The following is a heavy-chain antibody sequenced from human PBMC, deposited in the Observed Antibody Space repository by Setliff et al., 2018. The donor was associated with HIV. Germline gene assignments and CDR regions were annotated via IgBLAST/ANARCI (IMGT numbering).Heavy chain of an antibody. V-gene: IGHV4-61*02. CDR3: ARDRSSGWSKDWFDT. D-gene: IGHD6-19*01. J-gene: IGHJ5*02. Sequence: PSETLSLTCTVSGDSINSGSYYWSWIRQPAGKGLEWIGRIYTSGSTNYNPSFNSRVTMSVDTSKNQFSRRLTSVTAADTAMYHCARDRSSGWSKDWFDTWGQGILVTVSS. CDR1: GDSINSGSYY. CDR2: IYTSGST.